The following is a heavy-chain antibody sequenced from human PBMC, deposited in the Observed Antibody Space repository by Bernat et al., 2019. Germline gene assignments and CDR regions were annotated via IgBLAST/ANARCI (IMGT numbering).Heavy chain of an antibody. Sequence: EVQLVESGGGLVKPGGSLRLSCAASGFTFSNAWMSWVRQAPGKGLEWVGRIKSKTDGGTTDYAAPVKGRFTISRDDSKNTLYLQMNSLKTEDTAVYYCTTAEGYCSSTSYLSDAFDIWGQGTMVTVSS. V-gene: IGHV3-15*01. CDR1: GFTFSNAW. J-gene: IGHJ3*02. CDR2: IKSKTDGGTT. CDR3: TTAEGYCSSTSYLSDAFDI. D-gene: IGHD2-2*01.